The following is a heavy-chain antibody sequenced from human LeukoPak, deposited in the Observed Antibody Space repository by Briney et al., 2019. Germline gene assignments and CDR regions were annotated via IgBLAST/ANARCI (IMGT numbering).Heavy chain of an antibody. D-gene: IGHD6-19*01. CDR2: IWYDGSNK. V-gene: IGHV3-33*01. J-gene: IGHJ4*02. Sequence: PGRSLRLSCAASGFTFSSYGMHWVRQAPGKGLEWVAVIWYDGSNKYYADSVKGRFTISRDNSKNTLYLQMNSLRAEDTAVYYCARGYSSGWSYYFDYWGQGTLVTVPS. CDR3: ARGYSSGWSYYFDY. CDR1: GFTFSSYG.